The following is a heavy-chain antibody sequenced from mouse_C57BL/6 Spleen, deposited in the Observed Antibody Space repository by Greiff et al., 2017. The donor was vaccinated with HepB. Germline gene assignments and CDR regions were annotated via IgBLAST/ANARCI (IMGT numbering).Heavy chain of an antibody. V-gene: IGHV1-53*01. CDR1: GYTFTSYW. J-gene: IGHJ1*03. D-gene: IGHD2-4*01. Sequence: VKLQQSGTELVKPGASVKLSCKASGYTFTSYWMHWVKQRPGQGLEWIGNINPSNGGTNYNEKFKSKATLTVDKSSSTAYMQLSSLTSEDSAVYYCARNYDYEEDYWYFDVWGTGTTVTVSS. CDR2: INPSNGGT. CDR3: ARNYDYEEDYWYFDV.